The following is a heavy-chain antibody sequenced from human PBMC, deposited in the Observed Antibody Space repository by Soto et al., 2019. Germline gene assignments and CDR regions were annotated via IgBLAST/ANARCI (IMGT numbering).Heavy chain of an antibody. Sequence: QVQLVATGVGLGNPGGSLSPACAACGFTFSDYYMNWIRQAPGKGLEWLAYSDGSSGYTNYADSVKRRFTISRDNAKNSLFLQLTSLRDEATAVYYCARAVGNYYGMDVWGQGTTVTVSS. J-gene: IGHJ6*02. V-gene: IGHV3-11*06. D-gene: IGHD1-26*01. CDR1: GFTFSDYY. CDR3: ARAVGNYYGMDV. CDR2: SDGSSGYT.